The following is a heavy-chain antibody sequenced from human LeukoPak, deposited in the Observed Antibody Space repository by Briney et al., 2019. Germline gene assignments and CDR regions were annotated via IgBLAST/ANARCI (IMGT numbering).Heavy chain of an antibody. Sequence: GGSLRLSCAASGFTFSSYGMHWVRQAPGKGLEWVAVISYDGSNKYYADSVKGRFTISRDNSKNTLYPQMNSLRAEDTAVYYCVKELYGDNGGYWGQGTLVTVSS. J-gene: IGHJ4*02. CDR3: VKELYGDNGGY. V-gene: IGHV3-30*18. CDR1: GFTFSSYG. D-gene: IGHD4-17*01. CDR2: ISYDGSNK.